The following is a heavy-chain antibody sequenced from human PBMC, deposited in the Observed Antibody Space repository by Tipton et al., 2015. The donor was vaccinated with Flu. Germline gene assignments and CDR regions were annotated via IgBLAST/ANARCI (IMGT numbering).Heavy chain of an antibody. V-gene: IGHV1-46*01. CDR1: GFTFTSYY. J-gene: IGHJ3*02. Sequence: QLVQSGAEVKKPGASVKVSCKASGFTFTSYYIHWVRQAPGQGLEWMGIINPGDGDPTYTQKFQGRLTMTRDTSTSTVYMELSSLGSEGAAMYYCARDRTAFDIWGQGTMVTVSS. CDR2: INPGDGDP. CDR3: ARDRTAFDI.